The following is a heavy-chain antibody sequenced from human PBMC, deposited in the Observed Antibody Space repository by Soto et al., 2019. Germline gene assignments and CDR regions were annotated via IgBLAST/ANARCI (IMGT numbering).Heavy chain of an antibody. CDR2: ISYDGVNK. D-gene: IGHD1-26*01. CDR1: GFNFSTYG. CDR3: AKGLVGYVFGVQDYFFGMDV. V-gene: IGHV3-30*18. Sequence: QVQVVESGGGVVQPGRSLRLSCGASGFNFSTYGMHWVRQAPGKGLEWVAVISYDGVNKYSAGSVRGRFTISRDNSKNTLYLQMNRLRAVDTAVYYCAKGLVGYVFGVQDYFFGMDVWGQGTTVTVSS. J-gene: IGHJ6*02.